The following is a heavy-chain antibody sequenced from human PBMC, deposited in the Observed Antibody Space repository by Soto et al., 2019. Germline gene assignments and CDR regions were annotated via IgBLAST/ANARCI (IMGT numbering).Heavy chain of an antibody. D-gene: IGHD3-22*01. CDR1: GGTFSSYA. V-gene: IGHV1-69*06. CDR3: ARDDRSGYDLDY. CDR2: IIPIFGTA. Sequence: ASVKVSCKASGGTFSSYAISWVRQAPGQGLEWMGGIIPIFGTANYAQKFQGRVTITADKSTSTAYMELSSLRSEDTAVYYCARDDRSGYDLDYWGQGTLVTVSS. J-gene: IGHJ4*02.